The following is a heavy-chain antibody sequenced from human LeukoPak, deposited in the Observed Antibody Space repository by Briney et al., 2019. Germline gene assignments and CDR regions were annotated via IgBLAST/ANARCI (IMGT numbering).Heavy chain of an antibody. CDR2: IYYSGST. V-gene: IGHV4-59*01. J-gene: IGHJ6*02. CDR3: ARTSGSVRGMDV. D-gene: IGHD1-26*01. CDR1: GGSISSYY. Sequence: PSETLSLTCTVSGGSISSYYWSWIRQPPRKGLEWIGYIYYSGSTNYNPSLKSRVTISVDTSKNQFSLKLSSVTAADTAVYYCARTSGSVRGMDVWGQGTTVTVSS.